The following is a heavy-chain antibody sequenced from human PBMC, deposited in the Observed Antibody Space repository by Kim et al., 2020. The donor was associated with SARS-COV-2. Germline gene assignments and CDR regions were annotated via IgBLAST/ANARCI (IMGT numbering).Heavy chain of an antibody. J-gene: IGHJ6*02. Sequence: SQTLSLTCAISGDSVSSNSAAWNWIRQSPSRGLEWLGRTYYRSKWYNDYAVSVKSRITINPDTSKNQFSLQLNSVTPEDTAVYYCARERVGLVVPAARTLYYYYYGMDVWGQGTTVTVSS. V-gene: IGHV6-1*01. CDR3: ARERVGLVVPAARTLYYYYYGMDV. CDR1: GDSVSSNSAA. D-gene: IGHD2-2*01. CDR2: TYYRSKWYN.